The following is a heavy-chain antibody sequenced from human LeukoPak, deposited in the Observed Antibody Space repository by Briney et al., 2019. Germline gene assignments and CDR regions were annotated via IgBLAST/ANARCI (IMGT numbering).Heavy chain of an antibody. J-gene: IGHJ4*02. CDR1: GYTLTELS. V-gene: IGHV1-24*01. Sequence: ASVKVSCKVSGYTLTELSMHWVRQAPGKGLEWMGGFDPEDGETIYAQKFQGRVTMTEDTSTDTAYMELSSRRSEDTAVYYCATVLTRAVTQSVYFDYWGQGTLVTVSS. CDR2: FDPEDGET. CDR3: ATVLTRAVTQSVYFDY. D-gene: IGHD4-17*01.